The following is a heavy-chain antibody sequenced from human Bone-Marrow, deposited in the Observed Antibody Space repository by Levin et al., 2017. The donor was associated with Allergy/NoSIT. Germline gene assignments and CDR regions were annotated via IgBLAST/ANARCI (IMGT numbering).Heavy chain of an antibody. D-gene: IGHD2-2*01. CDR1: GFTFSSYA. CDR3: AKDLGESSTSCQPYDAFDI. Sequence: GGSLRLSCAASGFTFSSYAMSWVRQAPGKGLEWVSAISGSGGSTYYADSVKGRFTISRDNSKNTLYLQMNSLRAEDTAVYYCAKDLGESSTSCQPYDAFDIWGQGTMVTVSS. V-gene: IGHV3-23*01. CDR2: ISGSGGST. J-gene: IGHJ3*02.